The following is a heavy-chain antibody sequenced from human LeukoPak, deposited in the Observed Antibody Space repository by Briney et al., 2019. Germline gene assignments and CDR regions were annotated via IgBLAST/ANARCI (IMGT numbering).Heavy chain of an antibody. Sequence: ASVKVSCKVSGYTLTELSMHWVRQAPGKGREGVGGFDPEDGETIYAQKFQGRVTMTEDTSTDTTYMELSSLRSEDTAVYYCATGMGASAMDNWFDAWGQGTLVTVSS. CDR2: FDPEDGET. V-gene: IGHV1-24*01. CDR1: GYTLTELS. CDR3: ATGMGASAMDNWFDA. J-gene: IGHJ5*02. D-gene: IGHD3-16*01.